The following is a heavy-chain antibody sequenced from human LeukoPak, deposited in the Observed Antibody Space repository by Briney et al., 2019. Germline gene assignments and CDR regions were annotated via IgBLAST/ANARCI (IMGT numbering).Heavy chain of an antibody. CDR1: GFTFSSYV. V-gene: IGHV3-23*01. CDR3: AKVGYSGYENFDY. CDR2: ISGSGGST. Sequence: GGSLRLSCAASGFTFSSYVMSWVRQAPGKGLEWVSAISGSGGSTYYADSVKGRFTISRDNSKNTLYLQMNSLRAEDTAVYYCAKVGYSGYENFDYWGQGTLVTVSS. J-gene: IGHJ4*02. D-gene: IGHD5-12*01.